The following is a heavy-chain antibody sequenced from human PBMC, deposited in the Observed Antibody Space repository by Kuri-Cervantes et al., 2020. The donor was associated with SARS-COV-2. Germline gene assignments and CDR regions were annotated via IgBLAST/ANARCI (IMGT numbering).Heavy chain of an antibody. V-gene: IGHV3-48*01. CDR1: GLTFSSHS. J-gene: IGHJ4*02. Sequence: AGSLRLSCAVSGLTFSSHSMNWVRQAPGKGMEWVSYISSRSSTIYYADSVKGRFTISRDNAKNSLYLQMNSLRAEDTAVYYCARDGFYYGSRGNYYRMRFDSWGPGVLVTVSS. CDR3: ARDGFYYGSRGNYYRMRFDS. D-gene: IGHD3-22*01. CDR2: ISSRSSTI.